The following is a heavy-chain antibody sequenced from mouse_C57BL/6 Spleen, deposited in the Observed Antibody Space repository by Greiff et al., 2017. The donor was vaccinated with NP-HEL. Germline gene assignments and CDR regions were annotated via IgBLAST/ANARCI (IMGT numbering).Heavy chain of an antibody. D-gene: IGHD1-1*02. V-gene: IGHV1-64*01. Sequence: QVQLQQPGAELVKPGASVKLSCKASGYTFTSYWMHWVKQRPGQGLEWIGMIHPNSGSTNYNEKFKSKATLTVDKSSSTAYMQLSSLTSEDSAVYYCARSGYGSYAMDYWGQGTSVPVSS. CDR1: GYTFTSYW. CDR2: IHPNSGST. J-gene: IGHJ4*01. CDR3: ARSGYGSYAMDY.